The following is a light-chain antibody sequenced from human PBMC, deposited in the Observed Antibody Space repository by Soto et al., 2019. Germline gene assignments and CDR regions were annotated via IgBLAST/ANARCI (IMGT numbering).Light chain of an antibody. J-gene: IGKJ3*01. Sequence: EIVLTQSPGTLSLSPGERARLFCRASQSVSNNYLAWCQQKPGQAPRLVIYGASNRATGIPARFSGSGSGTDFTLTISSLETEDFAIYYCQQRSSWPITFGPGTKVDIK. CDR2: GAS. CDR1: QSVSNNY. V-gene: IGKV3-11*01. CDR3: QQRSSWPIT.